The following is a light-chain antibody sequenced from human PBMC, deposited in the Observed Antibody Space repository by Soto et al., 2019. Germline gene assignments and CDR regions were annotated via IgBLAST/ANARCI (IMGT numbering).Light chain of an antibody. CDR3: QQYNKWPRT. J-gene: IGKJ2*01. Sequence: EIVMTQSPATLSVSPGERATLSCRASQSVSSNLAWYQQKPGQAPRLLIYGASTTATGIPARFSGSGSGTEFTLTISSLQSEDFAVYNCQQYNKWPRTFGQGTKVDIK. V-gene: IGKV3-15*01. CDR2: GAS. CDR1: QSVSSN.